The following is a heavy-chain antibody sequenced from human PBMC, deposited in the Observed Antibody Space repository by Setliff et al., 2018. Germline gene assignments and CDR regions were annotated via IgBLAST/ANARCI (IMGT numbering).Heavy chain of an antibody. CDR3: ARGGTFRYFDY. V-gene: IGHV4-59*01. CDR1: GGSFTPYY. J-gene: IGHJ4*02. D-gene: IGHD5-12*01. CDR2: VYYSGTA. Sequence: SETLSLTCTVSGGSFTPYYWSWIRQPPGKGLELIGYVYYSGTAYYNPSLKSRVTVIVDTSKNQFSLRLSSVTAADTAVYYCARGGTFRYFDYWGQGTPVTVSS.